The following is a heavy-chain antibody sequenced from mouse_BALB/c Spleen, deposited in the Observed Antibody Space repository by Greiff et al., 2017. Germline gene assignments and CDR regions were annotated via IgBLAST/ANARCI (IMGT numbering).Heavy chain of an antibody. Sequence: VQLKESGGGLVKPGGSLKLSCAASGFTFSSYAMSWVRQSPEKRLEWVAEISSGGSYTYYPDTVTGRFTISRDNAKNTLYLEMSSLRSEDTAMYYCARDAEYGTMDYWGQGTSVTVSS. CDR1: GFTFSSYA. V-gene: IGHV5-9-4*01. J-gene: IGHJ4*01. CDR3: ARDAEYGTMDY. D-gene: IGHD2-10*02. CDR2: ISSGGSYT.